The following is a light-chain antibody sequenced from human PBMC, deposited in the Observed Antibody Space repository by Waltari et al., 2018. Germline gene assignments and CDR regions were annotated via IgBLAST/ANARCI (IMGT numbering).Light chain of an antibody. V-gene: IGLV2-14*03. CDR2: DVS. CDR1: SSDVGGYDF. CDR3: NSYTSSNTRV. Sequence: QSALTQPASVSGSPGQSITISCPGSSSDVGGYDFVSWYQQHPGKVPKLIIYDVSHRPSGVSTRFSGSKSGNTASLTISGLQSEDEADYYCNSYTSSNTRVFGTGTRVTVL. J-gene: IGLJ1*01.